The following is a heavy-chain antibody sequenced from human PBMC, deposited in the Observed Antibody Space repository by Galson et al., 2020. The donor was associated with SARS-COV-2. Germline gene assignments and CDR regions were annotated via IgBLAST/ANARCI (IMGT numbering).Heavy chain of an antibody. CDR3: AKGSELLGWFDAFDI. D-gene: IGHD1-26*01. CDR1: GFTVSSNY. Sequence: GGSLRLSCAASGFTVSSNYMSWVRQAPGKGLEWVSGISWNSGSIGYADSVKGRFTISRDNAKNSLYLQMNSLRAEDTALYYCAKGSELLGWFDAFDIWGQGTMVTVSS. J-gene: IGHJ3*02. CDR2: ISWNSGSI. V-gene: IGHV3-9*01.